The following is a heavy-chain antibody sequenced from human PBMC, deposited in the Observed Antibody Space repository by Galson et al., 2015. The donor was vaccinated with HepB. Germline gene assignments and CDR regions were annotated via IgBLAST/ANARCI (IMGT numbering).Heavy chain of an antibody. V-gene: IGHV3-53*01. J-gene: IGHJ4*02. CDR2: IYSGGST. Sequence: LEWVSVIYSGGSTYYGDSVKGRFTISRDKSKNTLYLHMNSLKAEDTAVYYCVRDVGGNPVGIDYWGQGILVTVSS. CDR3: VRDVGGNPVGIDY. D-gene: IGHD4-23*01.